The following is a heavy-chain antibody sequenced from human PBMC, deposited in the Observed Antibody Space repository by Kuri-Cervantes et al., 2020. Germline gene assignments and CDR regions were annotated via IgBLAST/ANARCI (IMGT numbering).Heavy chain of an antibody. CDR2: INPNSGGT. V-gene: IGHV1-2*04. Sequence: ASVKVSCKASGYTFTGYYMHWVRQAPGQGLEWMGWINPNSGGTNYAQKFQGWVTMTRDTSISTAYMELRSLRSDDTAVYYCARAKKVRGVTADYWGQGTLVTVSS. J-gene: IGHJ4*02. D-gene: IGHD3-10*01. CDR3: ARAKKVRGVTADY. CDR1: GYTFTGYY.